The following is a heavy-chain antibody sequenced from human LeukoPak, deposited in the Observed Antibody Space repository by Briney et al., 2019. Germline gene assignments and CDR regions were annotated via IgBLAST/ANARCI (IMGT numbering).Heavy chain of an antibody. J-gene: IGHJ4*02. D-gene: IGHD3-22*01. CDR2: ISSSSSYI. CDR1: GFTFSSYS. V-gene: IGHV3-21*01. Sequence: GGSLRLSCAASGFTFSSYSMNWVRQAPGKGLEWVSSISSSSSYIHYADSVKGRFTISRDNAKNSLYLQMNSLRAEDTAVYYCARRDYYDSKGFDYWGQGTLVTVSS. CDR3: ARRDYYDSKGFDY.